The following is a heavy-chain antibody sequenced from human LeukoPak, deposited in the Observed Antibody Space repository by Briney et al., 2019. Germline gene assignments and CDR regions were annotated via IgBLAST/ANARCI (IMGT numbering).Heavy chain of an antibody. D-gene: IGHD5-12*01. V-gene: IGHV3-74*01. J-gene: IGHJ6*03. CDR3: ARVVATMDYYYYMDA. CDR1: GFTFSSYW. CDR2: INSDGSST. Sequence: GGSLRLSCAASGFTFSSYWMHWVRQAPGKVLVWVSRINSDGSSTSYADSVKGRFTISRDNAKNTLYLQMNSLRAEDTALYYCARVVATMDYYYYMDAWGKGTTVTVSS.